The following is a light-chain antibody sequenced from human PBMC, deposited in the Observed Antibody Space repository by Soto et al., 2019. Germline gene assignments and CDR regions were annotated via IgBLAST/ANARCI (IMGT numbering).Light chain of an antibody. Sequence: VIWMTQSPSLLSASTGDRVTISCRMSQGISNFLAWYQQKPGKAPELLIYAASTLQTGVPSRFSGSGFAKDFTLTISGLQSEDFATYYCQQYHDFPSTFGQGTKVEIK. J-gene: IGKJ1*01. CDR1: QGISNF. CDR2: AAS. V-gene: IGKV1D-8*01. CDR3: QQYHDFPST.